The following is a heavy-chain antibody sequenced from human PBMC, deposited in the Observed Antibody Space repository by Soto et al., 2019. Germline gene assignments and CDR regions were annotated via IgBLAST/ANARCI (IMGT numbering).Heavy chain of an antibody. CDR1: GYNFNTNW. J-gene: IGHJ5*02. V-gene: IGHV5-51*01. D-gene: IGHD6-19*01. CDR2: IFPSDSDI. Sequence: GESLKISCQGSGYNFNTNWIAWVRQMPGKGLEWMGVIFPSDSDIRYSPSLEGQVTISADKSISTTYLQWRSLTASDTAMYCCARVFGSGWSGFDPWGQGTLVTVSS. CDR3: ARVFGSGWSGFDP.